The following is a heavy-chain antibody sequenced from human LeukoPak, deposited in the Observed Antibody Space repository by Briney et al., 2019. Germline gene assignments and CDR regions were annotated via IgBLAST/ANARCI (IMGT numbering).Heavy chain of an antibody. CDR3: ARGRYYYGSGSYMLENWFDP. J-gene: IGHJ5*02. D-gene: IGHD3-10*01. Sequence: ASVTVSCKASVYTFTNYYLHWVRQAPGQGLEWMGIINPSDSSTTYAQRFQGRVTLTRDTSTSTGYMELSSLKSEDAAVYYCARGRYYYGSGSYMLENWFDPWGQGTLVTVSS. V-gene: IGHV1-46*01. CDR2: INPSDSST. CDR1: VYTFTNYY.